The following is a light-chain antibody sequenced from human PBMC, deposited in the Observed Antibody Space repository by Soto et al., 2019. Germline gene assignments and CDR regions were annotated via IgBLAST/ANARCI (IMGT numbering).Light chain of an antibody. CDR1: QSINTW. CDR3: QQYQTDSQ. CDR2: KAS. J-gene: IGKJ1*01. V-gene: IGKV1-5*03. Sequence: DIQMTQSPSTLSASVGDKVTITCRASQSINTWLAWYQLKPGRAPKLLIYKASTLESGVSSRFSGSGSGTEFTLTISSLQPDDFATYYCQQYQTDSQFGQGTK.